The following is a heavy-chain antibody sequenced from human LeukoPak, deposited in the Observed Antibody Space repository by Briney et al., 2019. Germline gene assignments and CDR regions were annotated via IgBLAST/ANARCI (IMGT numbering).Heavy chain of an antibody. CDR2: IYSGGST. V-gene: IGHV3-53*01. Sequence: PGGSLRLSCAASGLTVSSNYMSSVPQAPGKGLEWVSVIYSGGSTYYADSVKGRFTISRDNSKNSLYLKMNSLRAEDMAVYYCASAKLERGPYYFDYWGQGTLVTVSS. CDR3: ASAKLERGPYYFDY. D-gene: IGHD1-1*01. J-gene: IGHJ4*02. CDR1: GLTVSSNY.